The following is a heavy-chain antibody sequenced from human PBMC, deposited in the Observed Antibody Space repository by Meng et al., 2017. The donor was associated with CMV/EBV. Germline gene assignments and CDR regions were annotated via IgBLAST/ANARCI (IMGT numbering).Heavy chain of an antibody. CDR2: INHSGST. D-gene: IGHD1-1*01. CDR3: ARGPPRAFTTGTTLLDY. CDR1: RSFSGCY. J-gene: IGHJ4*02. Sequence: RSFSGCYWSCLGQPPGKVLECIGKINHSGSTHYIPSLKSRVTISVDTSTNQFSLKLSSVTAADTAVYYCARGPPRAFTTGTTLLDYWGQGTLVTVSS. V-gene: IGHV4-34*01.